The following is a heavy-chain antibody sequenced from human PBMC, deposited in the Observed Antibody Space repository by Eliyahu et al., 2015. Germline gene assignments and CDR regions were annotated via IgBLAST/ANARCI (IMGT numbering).Heavy chain of an antibody. V-gene: IGHV3-48*02. D-gene: IGHD3-16*01. CDR1: GFXFXTHX. CDR2: ISSSSRTI. Sequence: EVQLVESGGGFVQPGGSLRLSXAAXGFXFXTHXXNXVRQAPGKGLEWVSYISSSSRTIYYADSVKGRFTISRDNAKNSLYLQMNSLRDEDTAVYYCARDEPITRLTPRFDYWGQGTLVTVSS. CDR3: ARDEPITRLTPRFDY. J-gene: IGHJ4*02.